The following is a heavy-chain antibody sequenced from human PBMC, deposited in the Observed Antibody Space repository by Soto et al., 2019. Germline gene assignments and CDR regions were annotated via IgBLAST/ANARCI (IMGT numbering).Heavy chain of an antibody. CDR3: ARRPTVGVPRMDV. Sequence: PGGSLRLSCAASGFNFRNHGMHWVRQAPGKGLEWVAVIWYDGSSQYYADSVKGRFTISRDNRENTLYLQMNSLRSEDTAVYYCARRPTVGVPRMDVWGQGTTVTVSS. D-gene: IGHD1-26*01. CDR1: GFNFRNHG. V-gene: IGHV3-33*01. CDR2: IWYDGSSQ. J-gene: IGHJ6*02.